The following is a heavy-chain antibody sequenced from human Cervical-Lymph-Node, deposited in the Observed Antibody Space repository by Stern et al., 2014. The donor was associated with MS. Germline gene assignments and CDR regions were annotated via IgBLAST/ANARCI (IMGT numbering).Heavy chain of an antibody. Sequence: QVQLVQSGSEVRKPGSSVNVTCKASGGTFRSFAVNWVRQAPGPGLEWVGGIIPVFGTPTYAQKFQGRVTIISDESTNTVSVELSSLTTDDTATYFCASAHPATRRGYKGMNVWGQGTTIAVSS. V-gene: IGHV1-69*01. CDR3: ASAHPATRRGYKGMNV. CDR1: GGTFRSFA. J-gene: IGHJ6*02. D-gene: IGHD2-2*01. CDR2: IIPVFGTP.